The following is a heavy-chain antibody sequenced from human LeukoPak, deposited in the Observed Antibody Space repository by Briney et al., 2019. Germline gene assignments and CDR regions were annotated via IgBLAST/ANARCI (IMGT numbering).Heavy chain of an antibody. CDR3: ARWSHDFWSGYPFYYFDY. V-gene: IGHV4-39*07. Sequence: SETLSLTCTVSGGSISSSSYYWGWIRQPPGKGLEWIGSIYYSGSTYYNPSLKSRVTISVDTSKNQFSLKLSSVTAADTAVYYCARWSHDFWSGYPFYYFDYWGQGTLVTVSS. J-gene: IGHJ4*02. D-gene: IGHD3-3*01. CDR2: IYYSGST. CDR1: GGSISSSSYY.